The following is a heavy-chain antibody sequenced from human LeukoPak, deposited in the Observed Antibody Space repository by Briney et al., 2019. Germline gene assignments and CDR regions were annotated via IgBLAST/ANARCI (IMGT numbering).Heavy chain of an antibody. CDR2: INPNSGGP. Sequence: ASVKVSCKASGYTFTGYFMHWVRQAPGQGLEWMGWINPNSGGPNYAQKFQGRVTMTRDTSISTAYMDLSGLRSDDTAVYYCARSRGYCTNGVCYREFDYWGQRTLVTVSS. V-gene: IGHV1-2*02. CDR3: ARSRGYCTNGVCYREFDY. CDR1: GYTFTGYF. J-gene: IGHJ4*02. D-gene: IGHD2-8*01.